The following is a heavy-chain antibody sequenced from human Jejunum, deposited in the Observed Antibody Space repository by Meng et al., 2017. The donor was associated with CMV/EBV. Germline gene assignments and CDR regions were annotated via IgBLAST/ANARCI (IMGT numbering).Heavy chain of an antibody. CDR3: VRVEEQLS. J-gene: IGHJ5*02. V-gene: IGHV3-74*01. CDR2: INSDGTST. Sequence: EVQLVGSGGGLVQPGGSLRRSCAASGFTFSSNWMHWVRQAPGKGLVWVSHINSDGTSTNYADSVKGRFTISRDNAKNTLYLQMSSLTADDTAVYYCVRVEEQLSWGQGSLVTVSS. CDR1: GFTFSSNW. D-gene: IGHD6-13*01.